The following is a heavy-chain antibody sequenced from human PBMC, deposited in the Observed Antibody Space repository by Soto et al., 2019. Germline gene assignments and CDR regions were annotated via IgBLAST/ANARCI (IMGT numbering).Heavy chain of an antibody. V-gene: IGHV4-31*03. Sequence: KASETLSLTCTVSGGSISSGGYYWSWIRQHPGKGLEWIGYIYYSGSTYYNPSLKSRVTISVDTSKNQFSLKLSSVTAADTAVYYCASSRYGDYNTFDYWGQGTLVTVSS. D-gene: IGHD4-17*01. J-gene: IGHJ4*02. CDR3: ASSRYGDYNTFDY. CDR1: GGSISSGGYY. CDR2: IYYSGST.